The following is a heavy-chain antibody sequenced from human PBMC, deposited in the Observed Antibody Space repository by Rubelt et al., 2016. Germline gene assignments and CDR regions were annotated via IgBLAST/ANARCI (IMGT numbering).Heavy chain of an antibody. CDR2: SGST. V-gene: IGHV4-39*01. D-gene: IGHD5-12*01. CDR3: ARVSSGYDSYYFDY. Sequence: SGSTYYNPSLKSRVTISVDTSKNQFSLKLSSVTAADTAVYYCARVSSGYDSYYFDYWGQGTLVTVSS. J-gene: IGHJ4*02.